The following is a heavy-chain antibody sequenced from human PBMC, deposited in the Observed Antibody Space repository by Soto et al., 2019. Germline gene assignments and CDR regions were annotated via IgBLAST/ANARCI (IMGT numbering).Heavy chain of an antibody. D-gene: IGHD2-15*01. J-gene: IGHJ4*02. CDR2: TYHSGNP. CDR1: GGSISSGGYS. V-gene: IGHV4-30-2*01. CDR3: ARARTAECSGGSCYQLFDY. Sequence: SETLSLTCAVSGGSISSGGYSWSWIRQPPGKALEWIGHTYHSGNPYYNPSLKSRVTISVDKSKNQFSLKLSSVTAADTAVYYCARARTAECSGGSCYQLFDYWGQGTLVTVSS.